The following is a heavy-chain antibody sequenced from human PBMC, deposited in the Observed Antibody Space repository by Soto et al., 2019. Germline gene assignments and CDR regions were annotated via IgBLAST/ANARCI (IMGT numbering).Heavy chain of an antibody. CDR1: GYTFTSYG. CDR3: ARVEVVATIAYYYYGMDV. J-gene: IGHJ6*02. Sequence: ASVKVSCKTSGYTFTSYGISWVRQAPGQGLEWMGWISAYNGNTNYGQKLQGRVTVTTDTSTSTAYMELRSLRSDDTAVYYCARVEVVATIAYYYYGMDVWGQGTTVTVSS. D-gene: IGHD5-12*01. CDR2: ISAYNGNT. V-gene: IGHV1-18*04.